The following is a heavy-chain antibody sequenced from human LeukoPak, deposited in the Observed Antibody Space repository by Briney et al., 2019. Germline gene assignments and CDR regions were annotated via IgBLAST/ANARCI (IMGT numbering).Heavy chain of an antibody. CDR3: ARGGGSRWNDDPRWFDP. CDR2: ISTYNGNA. V-gene: IGHV1-18*01. Sequence: ASVKVSCKASGYTFTNYGINWVRQAPGRGLEWMGWISTYNGNANYAQKFQGRVTMTTDTSTSTAYMEVRSLRSDDTAVYYCARGGGSRWNDDPRWFDPWGQGTLVTVSS. J-gene: IGHJ5*02. D-gene: IGHD1-1*01. CDR1: GYTFTNYG.